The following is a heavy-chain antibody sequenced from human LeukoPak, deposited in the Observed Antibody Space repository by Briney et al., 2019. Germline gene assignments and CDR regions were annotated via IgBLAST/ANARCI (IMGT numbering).Heavy chain of an antibody. V-gene: IGHV1-2*02. J-gene: IGHJ4*02. D-gene: IGHD2-21*02. CDR1: GYTFTGHY. CDR2: INPNSGGT. Sequence: ASVKVSCKASGYTFTGHYMHWVRQAPGQGLEWMGWINPNSGGTNYAQKFQGRVTMTRDTSISTAYMELSRLRSDDTAVYYCARSRENSIVVVTAIVYYFDYWGQGTLVTVSS. CDR3: ARSRENSIVVVTAIVYYFDY.